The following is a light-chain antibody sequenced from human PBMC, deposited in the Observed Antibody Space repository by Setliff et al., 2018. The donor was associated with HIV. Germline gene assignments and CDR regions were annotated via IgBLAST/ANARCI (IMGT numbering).Light chain of an antibody. CDR3: SSYTGDSVLNV. CDR1: SSDIGSYNF. Sequence: QSVLTQPASVSGSPGQSITISCTGASSDIGSYNFVSWYQHHPGRTPKLIIFEVNRRPSEVSARFSGSKSGNTAALTISDLQAEDEADYYCSSYTGDSVLNVFGTGTKAPS. J-gene: IGLJ1*01. CDR2: EVN. V-gene: IGLV2-23*02.